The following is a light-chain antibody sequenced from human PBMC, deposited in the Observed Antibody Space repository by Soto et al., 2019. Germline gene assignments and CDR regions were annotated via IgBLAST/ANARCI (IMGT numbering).Light chain of an antibody. CDR1: QGISHY. Sequence: DIQLTQSPSSLSASVGDEVTITCRASQGISHYLTWYQQKPGRAPTLLIYGVSTLQSGVPSIFSGGGSGTDFTLTISNLQLEDFATYYCQQSYDAQFTFGGGTRVEIK. J-gene: IGKJ4*01. V-gene: IGKV1-39*01. CDR2: GVS. CDR3: QQSYDAQFT.